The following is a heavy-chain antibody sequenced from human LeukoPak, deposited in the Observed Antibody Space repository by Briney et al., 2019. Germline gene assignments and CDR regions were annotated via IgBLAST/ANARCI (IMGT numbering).Heavy chain of an antibody. CDR1: GYTFTDYG. J-gene: IGHJ4*02. CDR3: AREDIVVVPAAIPVLPPDY. D-gene: IGHD2-2*02. CDR2: ISAYNGNT. Sequence: ASVKVSCKASGYTFTDYGINWVRQAPGQGLEWMGWISAYNGNTNYAQKLQGRVTMTTDTSTSTAYMELRSLRSDDAAVYYCAREDIVVVPAAIPVLPPDYWGQGTLVTVSS. V-gene: IGHV1-18*04.